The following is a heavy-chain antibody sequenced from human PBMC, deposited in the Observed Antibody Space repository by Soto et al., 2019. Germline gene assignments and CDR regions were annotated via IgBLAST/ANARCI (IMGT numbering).Heavy chain of an antibody. D-gene: IGHD3-9*01. J-gene: IGHJ4*02. CDR1: GFTVNSNY. V-gene: IGHV3-66*01. CDR3: ATLTKYDILTGFYPC. CDR2: IYSDGST. Sequence: EVQLVESGGGLVQPRGSLRLSCAASGFTVNSNYMSWVRQAPGKGLEWVSVIYSDGSTYYADSVKGRFIISRDNSNNTLYFQMNSLRAEDTAVYYCATLTKYDILTGFYPCWGQGTLVTVSS.